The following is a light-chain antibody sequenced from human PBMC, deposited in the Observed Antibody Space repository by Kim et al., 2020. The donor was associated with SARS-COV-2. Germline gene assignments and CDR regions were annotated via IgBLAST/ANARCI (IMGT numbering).Light chain of an antibody. V-gene: IGKV1-39*01. CDR3: QQSHTTPLLT. CDR2: AAS. Sequence: DIQMTQSPSSLAASVGDRVTIACRASQRISTYLNWYQQKPGKATKLLIYAASTLQSGVPSRFSGSGSGTDFTLTISSLQPEDFATYYCQQSHTTPLLTFGGGTKVDIK. CDR1: QRISTY. J-gene: IGKJ4*01.